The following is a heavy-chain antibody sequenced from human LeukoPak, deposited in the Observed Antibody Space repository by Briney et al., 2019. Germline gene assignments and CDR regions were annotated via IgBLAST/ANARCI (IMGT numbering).Heavy chain of an antibody. D-gene: IGHD2-2*01. J-gene: IGHJ5*02. CDR2: ISGNGAST. CDR1: GFTFSTHP. V-gene: IGHV3-23*01. Sequence: PGGSLRLSCAASGFTFSTHPMSWVRQAPGKGLEWVSAISGNGASTYYADSVKGRFTISRDNPKNTLYLQMNSLRAEDTALYFCAKNLFNPLRPAWGLGTLVTVSS. CDR3: AKNLFNPLRPA.